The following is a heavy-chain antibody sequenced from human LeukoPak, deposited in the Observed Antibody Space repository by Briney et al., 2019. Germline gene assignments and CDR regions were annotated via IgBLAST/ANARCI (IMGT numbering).Heavy chain of an antibody. J-gene: IGHJ3*02. D-gene: IGHD1-26*01. CDR1: GFTFSSYA. V-gene: IGHV3-23*01. CDR2: VSDSGGST. CDR3: ARISGSYPSNAFDI. Sequence: GGSLRLSCAAFGFTFSSYAMSWVRQAPAKGLEWVSAVSDSGGSTYYADSVKGRFTISRDNSKNTLYLQMNSLRAEDTAVYYCARISGSYPSNAFDIWGQGTMVTVSS.